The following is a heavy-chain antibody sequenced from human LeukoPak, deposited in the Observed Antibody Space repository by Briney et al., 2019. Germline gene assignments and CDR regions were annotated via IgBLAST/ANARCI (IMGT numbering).Heavy chain of an antibody. J-gene: IGHJ4*02. CDR2: IYYSGST. CDR3: ARVNSGWYFDY. V-gene: IGHV4-59*01. D-gene: IGHD6-19*01. Sequence: PSETLSLTCTVSGGSISSYSWGWFRQPPGKGLEWIGYIYYSGSTNYNPSLKSRVTISVDTSKNQFSLKLSSVTAADTAVYYCARVNSGWYFDYWGQGTLVTVSS. CDR1: GGSISSYS.